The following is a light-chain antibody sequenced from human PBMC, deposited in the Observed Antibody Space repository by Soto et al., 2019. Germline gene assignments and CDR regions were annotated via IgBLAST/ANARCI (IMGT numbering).Light chain of an antibody. CDR2: LECSGSY. CDR3: ETWDSNIVV. CDR1: SGHSSYI. V-gene: IGLV4-60*03. Sequence: QPVLTQSSSASASLGSSVKLTCTLSSGHSSYIIAWHQQQTGKAPRYLMKLECSGSYNKGSGVPDRFSGSSSGADRYLTISNLPSEDEADYYCETWDSNIVVFGGGTKLTVL. J-gene: IGLJ2*01.